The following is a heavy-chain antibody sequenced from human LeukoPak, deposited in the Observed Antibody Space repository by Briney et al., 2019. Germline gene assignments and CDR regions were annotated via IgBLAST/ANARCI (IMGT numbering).Heavy chain of an antibody. CDR2: IKQDQSQM. D-gene: IGHD1-1*01. Sequence: PGGSLRLSCAASGFNFNDYWMGWVRLAQGKGLEWVANIKQDQSQMYFVDSVEGRFTISRDNAKSSMFLQMNSLRVEDTAVYYCARAPRDSRYNHFDLWGQGTLVTVSS. J-gene: IGHJ5*02. V-gene: IGHV3-7*01. CDR1: GFNFNDYW. CDR3: ARAPRDSRYNHFDL.